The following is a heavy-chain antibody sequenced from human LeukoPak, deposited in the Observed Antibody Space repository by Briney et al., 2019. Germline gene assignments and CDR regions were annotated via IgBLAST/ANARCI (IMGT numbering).Heavy chain of an antibody. CDR1: GFTFSSFS. CDR3: ARWESGTYLIFDY. J-gene: IGHJ4*02. V-gene: IGHV3-48*02. CDR2: ITSTSSTI. Sequence: GGSLRLSCAASGFTFSSFSMNWVRQAPGKGLEWVSYITSTSSTIYYADSVKGRFTISRDNAKNSLYLQMNSLRDEDTAVYYCARWESGTYLIFDYWGQGTLVTVSS. D-gene: IGHD1-26*01.